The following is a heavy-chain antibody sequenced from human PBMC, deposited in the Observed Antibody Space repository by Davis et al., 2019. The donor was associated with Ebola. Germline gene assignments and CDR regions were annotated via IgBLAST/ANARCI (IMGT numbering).Heavy chain of an antibody. D-gene: IGHD1-26*01. CDR1: GFSLTTSGLG. J-gene: IGHJ3*02. Sequence: SGPTLVKPTQTLTVTCTFSGFSLTTSGLGVAWIRQPPGKALEWLAVVYWDDDKRYNPSLKSRIIITKDTSKNQVVLTMTNMDPVDTATYYCAHRDGRNFRGDAYDIWGQGTVVTVSS. V-gene: IGHV2-5*02. CDR3: AHRDGRNFRGDAYDI. CDR2: VYWDDDK.